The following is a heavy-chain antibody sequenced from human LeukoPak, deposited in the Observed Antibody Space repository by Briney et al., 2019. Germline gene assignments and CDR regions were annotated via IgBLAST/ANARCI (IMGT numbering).Heavy chain of an antibody. Sequence: GGSLRLSCAASGFTFSSYAMSWVRQAPGKGLEWVSAISGSGGSTYYADSVKGRFTISRDNAKNSLYLQMNSLRAEDTALYYCAKGNYYGSGSLDYWGQGTLVTVSS. D-gene: IGHD3-10*01. CDR1: GFTFSSYA. V-gene: IGHV3-23*01. J-gene: IGHJ4*02. CDR2: ISGSGGST. CDR3: AKGNYYGSGSLDY.